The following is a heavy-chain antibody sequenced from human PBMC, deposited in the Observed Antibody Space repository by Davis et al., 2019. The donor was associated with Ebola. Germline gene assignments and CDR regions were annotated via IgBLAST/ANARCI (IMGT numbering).Heavy chain of an antibody. CDR2: IINNGGGT. CDR1: GFTFSNYA. D-gene: IGHD3-22*01. Sequence: GESLKISCSASGFTFSNYAMHWVRQAPGKGLEYVSSIINNGGGTHYADSVRGRFTISRDNSQNTLYLQMSSLRTEDTAVYYCVKRPSDSGGNYYEGYFDHWGLGTLVIVSS. CDR3: VKRPSDSGGNYYEGYFDH. V-gene: IGHV3-64D*06. J-gene: IGHJ4*02.